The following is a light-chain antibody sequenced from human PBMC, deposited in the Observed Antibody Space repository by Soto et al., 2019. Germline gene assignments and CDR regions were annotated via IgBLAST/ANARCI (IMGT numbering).Light chain of an antibody. CDR1: SSNIGSNT. Sequence: QSVLTQPPSASGTPGQRVTISCSGSSSNIGSNTVNWYQHLPGTAPKLLIYSNNQRPSGVPDRFSGSKSGTSASLAISGLRSADEADYYCAAWDDSLNAWVFGGGTKLTVL. CDR3: AAWDDSLNAWV. CDR2: SNN. J-gene: IGLJ3*02. V-gene: IGLV1-44*01.